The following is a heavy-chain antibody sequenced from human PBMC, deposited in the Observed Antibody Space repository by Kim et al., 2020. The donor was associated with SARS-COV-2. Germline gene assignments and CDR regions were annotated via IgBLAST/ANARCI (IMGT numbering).Heavy chain of an antibody. D-gene: IGHD3-22*01. Sequence: ASVKVSCKASGYTFTSYYMHWVRQAPGQGLEWMGIINPSGGSTSYAQKFQGRVTMTRDTSTSTVYMELSSLRSEDTAVYYCARDKDASLAVVDGANYYYYDGMDVGGQWTTVTVSS. CDR3: ARDKDASLAVVDGANYYYYDGMDV. J-gene: IGHJ6*02. V-gene: IGHV1-46*01. CDR1: GYTFTSYY. CDR2: INPSGGST.